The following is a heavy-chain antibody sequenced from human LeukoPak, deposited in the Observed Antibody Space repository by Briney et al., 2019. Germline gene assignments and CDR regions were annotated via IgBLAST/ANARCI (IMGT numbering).Heavy chain of an antibody. CDR2: IIPIFGTA. V-gene: IGHV1-69*05. CDR3: ARGPRYCSSTSCYSDYYYMDV. CDR1: GGTFSSYA. D-gene: IGHD2-2*01. J-gene: IGHJ6*03. Sequence: VASVKVSCKASGGTFSSYAIRWVRQAPGQGLEWMGGIIPIFGTANYAQKFQGRVTITTDESTSTAYMELSSLRSEDTAVYYCARGPRYCSSTSCYSDYYYMDVWGKGTTVTVSS.